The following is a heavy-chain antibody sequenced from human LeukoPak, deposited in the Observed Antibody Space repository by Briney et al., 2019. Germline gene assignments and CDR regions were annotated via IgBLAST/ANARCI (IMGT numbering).Heavy chain of an antibody. J-gene: IGHJ4*02. CDR3: AKAHCGTASCSRADY. CDR1: GFTFSNSD. Sequence: GGSLRLSCAASGFTFSNSDMSWVRQAPGKGLEWVSAIGGSGGNTFYADSVQGRFAISRDHSRNTLYLQMNSLRAEDTAVYYCAKAHCGTASCSRADYWGQGTLVTVSS. D-gene: IGHD2-2*01. CDR2: IGGSGGNT. V-gene: IGHV3-23*01.